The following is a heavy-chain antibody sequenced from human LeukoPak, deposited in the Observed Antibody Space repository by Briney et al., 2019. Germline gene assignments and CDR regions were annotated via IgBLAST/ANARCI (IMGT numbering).Heavy chain of an antibody. CDR1: GYTFTSYG. D-gene: IGHD1-1*01. CDR2: ISAYNGNT. V-gene: IGHV1-18*01. CDR3: ARDLVNWHAFDI. J-gene: IGHJ3*02. Sequence: ASVKVSCKASGYTFTSYGISWVRQAPGQGLEWMGWISAYNGNTNYAQKLQGRVTITRDTSASTAYMELSSLRSEDTAVYYCARDLVNWHAFDIWGQGTMVTVSS.